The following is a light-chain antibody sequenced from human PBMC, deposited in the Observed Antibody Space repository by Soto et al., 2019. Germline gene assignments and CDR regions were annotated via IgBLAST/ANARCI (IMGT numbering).Light chain of an antibody. V-gene: IGKV3-20*01. Sequence: DIVLTQSPDTPSLSPGQRATLFCXXSQSVSSNYVAWYQQKPGQAPRLLTHGSSSRATGVPDRFSGRGSGTTFTLVISRLEPEDFAVYYCQQYGTSPFTFGQGTKVDIK. J-gene: IGKJ2*01. CDR2: GSS. CDR1: QSVSSNY. CDR3: QQYGTSPFT.